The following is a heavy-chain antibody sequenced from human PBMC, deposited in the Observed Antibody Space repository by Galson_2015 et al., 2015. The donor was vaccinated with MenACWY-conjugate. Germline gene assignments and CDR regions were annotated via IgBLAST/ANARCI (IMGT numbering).Heavy chain of an antibody. D-gene: IGHD6-19*01. J-gene: IGHJ2*01. CDR1: GFSFNDHY. Sequence: SLRLSCAASGFSFNDHYMDWVRQAPGKGLEWIGRIRDKANSYTTEYAASVKGRFTISRDDSKNSLFLQMNNLKTEDTAVYYCASHAVAGPKSGLFDLWGRGTLVSVSS. CDR3: ASHAVAGPKSGLFDL. CDR2: IRDKANSYTT. V-gene: IGHV3-72*01.